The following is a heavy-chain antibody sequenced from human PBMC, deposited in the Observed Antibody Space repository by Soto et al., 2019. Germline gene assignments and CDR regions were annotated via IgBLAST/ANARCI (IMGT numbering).Heavy chain of an antibody. CDR3: ARDLGYSYGYYYYYGMDV. D-gene: IGHD5-18*01. Sequence: PGGSLRLSCAASGFTFSSYAMHWVRQAPGKGLEWVAVISYDGSNKYYADSVKGRFTISRDNSKNTLYLQMNSLRAEDTAVYYCARDLGYSYGYYYYYGMDVWGQGTTVTVSS. V-gene: IGHV3-30-3*01. CDR1: GFTFSSYA. CDR2: ISYDGSNK. J-gene: IGHJ6*02.